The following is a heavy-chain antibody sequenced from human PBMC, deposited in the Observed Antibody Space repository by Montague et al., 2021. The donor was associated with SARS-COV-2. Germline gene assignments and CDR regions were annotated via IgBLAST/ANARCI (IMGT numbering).Heavy chain of an antibody. J-gene: IGHJ4*02. CDR3: ARDPRGDGDYFYDY. CDR2: ISSSCTIT. CDR1: GFTFTNYA. D-gene: IGHD4-17*01. Sequence: SLRLSCAASGFTFTNYAMNWVRQAPGKGLEWVSFISSSCTITYYXDSVRGRFTISRDNAKNSLSLHMNSLRDEDTAVYYCARDPRGDGDYFYDYWGQGTLVTVSS. V-gene: IGHV3-48*02.